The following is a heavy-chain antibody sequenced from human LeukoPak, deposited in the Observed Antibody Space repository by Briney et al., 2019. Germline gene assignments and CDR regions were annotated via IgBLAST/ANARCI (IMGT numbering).Heavy chain of an antibody. D-gene: IGHD3-10*01. CDR2: INHSGST. V-gene: IGHV4-34*01. Sequence: PSETLSLTCAVYGGSFSGYYWSWIRQPPGKGLEWIGEINHSGSTNYNPSLKSRVTISVDTSKNQFSLKLSSVTAADTAVYYCARGRARITMVRELSRRLKYYFDYWGQGTLVTVSS. CDR1: GGSFSGYY. CDR3: ARGRARITMVRELSRRLKYYFDY. J-gene: IGHJ4*02.